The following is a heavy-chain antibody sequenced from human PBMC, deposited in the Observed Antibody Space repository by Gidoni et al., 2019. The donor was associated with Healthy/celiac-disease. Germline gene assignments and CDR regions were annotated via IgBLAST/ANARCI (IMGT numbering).Heavy chain of an antibody. D-gene: IGHD3-10*01. CDR3: VGRNTMVPFDY. J-gene: IGHJ4*02. V-gene: IGHV3-23*01. CDR1: GFTFSSYA. Sequence: EVQLLESGGGLVQPGGSLRLSCAASGFTFSSYAMSWVRQAPGKGLEWVSAISGSGGSTYYADSVKGRFTISRDNSQNTLYLQMSSLRAEDTAVYYCVGRNTMVPFDYWGQGTLVTVSS. CDR2: ISGSGGST.